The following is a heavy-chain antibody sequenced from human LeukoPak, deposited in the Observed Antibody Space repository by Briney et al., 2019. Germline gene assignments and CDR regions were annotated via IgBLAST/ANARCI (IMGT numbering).Heavy chain of an antibody. D-gene: IGHD2-2*01. J-gene: IGHJ4*02. V-gene: IGHV5-51*01. CDR2: IYPGDSDT. CDR3: ARRPAYYFAF. Sequence: GESLKISCKGSGYSFSSYWIVWVRQMPGKGLEWMGVIYPGDSDTRYSPAFHGQVTISADKSASPASLQWSSLKPPATAMYYCARRPAYYFAFWGQGTLVTVSS. CDR1: GYSFSSYW.